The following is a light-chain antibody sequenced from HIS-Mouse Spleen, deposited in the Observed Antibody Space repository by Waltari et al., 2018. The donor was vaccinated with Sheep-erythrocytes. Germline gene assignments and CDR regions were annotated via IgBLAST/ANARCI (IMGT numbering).Light chain of an antibody. CDR3: QQSYSTPPLT. CDR2: AAS. V-gene: IGKV1-39*01. J-gene: IGKJ4*01. CDR1: QSISSY. Sequence: DIQMTQSPSSLYASVGHRVTITCRASQSISSYLNWYQQKPGKAPKILIYAASSLQSGVPSRFSGSGSGTDFTLTISSLQPEDFATYYCQQSYSTPPLTFGGGTKVEIK.